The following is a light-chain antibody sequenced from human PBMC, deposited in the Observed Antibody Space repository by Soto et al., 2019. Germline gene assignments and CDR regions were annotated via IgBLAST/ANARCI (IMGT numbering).Light chain of an antibody. Sequence: EILMTQSPATLSVSPGERATLSCRASQSISSNLAWYQQKPGQAPRLLMFRTSSRATGFPARFSGSGSGTELNLTISSLQSEDFGVYYCQQYNNWPRATFGGGTKVDIK. CDR1: QSISSN. CDR3: QQYNNWPRAT. J-gene: IGKJ4*01. CDR2: RTS. V-gene: IGKV3-15*01.